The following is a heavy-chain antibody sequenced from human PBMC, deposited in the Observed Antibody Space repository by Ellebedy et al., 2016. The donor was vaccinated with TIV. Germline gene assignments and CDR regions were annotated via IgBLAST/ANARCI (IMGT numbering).Heavy chain of an antibody. J-gene: IGHJ4*02. CDR2: IYYSGST. D-gene: IGHD5-18*01. CDR3: ARQGYRGYSYGATYTPFDY. CDR1: GGSISSSYY. V-gene: IGHV4-39*01. Sequence: MPSETLSLTCTVPGGSISSSYYWGWIRQPPGKGLEWIGSIYYSGSTYYNPSLKSRVTISVDTSKNQFSLKLSSVTAADTAVYYCARQGYRGYSYGATYTPFDYWGQGTLVTVSS.